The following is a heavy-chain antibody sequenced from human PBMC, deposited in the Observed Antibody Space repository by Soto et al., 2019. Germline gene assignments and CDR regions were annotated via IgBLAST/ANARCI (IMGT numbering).Heavy chain of an antibody. CDR1: GFIFSSYA. CDR2: ISYDGTNK. CDR3: AKWSGSGSFYNTPFAS. D-gene: IGHD3-10*01. Sequence: QVQLMESGGGVVQPGRSLRLSCAASGFIFSSYAMHWVRQSPGKGLEWVAVISYDGTNKYYADSVKGRFTISRDNSENTLYLQMNTRRIEDTAVYHCAKWSGSGSFYNTPFASWGQGTLVSVSS. J-gene: IGHJ4*02. V-gene: IGHV3-30*18.